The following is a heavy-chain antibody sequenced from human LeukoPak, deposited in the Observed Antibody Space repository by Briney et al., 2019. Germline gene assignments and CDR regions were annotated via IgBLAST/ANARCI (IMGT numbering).Heavy chain of an antibody. CDR1: GITFSNAW. J-gene: IGHJ4*02. CDR3: ATLIVRGVINI. CDR2: IQSKTDGGTT. D-gene: IGHD3-10*01. V-gene: IGHV3-15*01. Sequence: GRSLRLSCAASGITFSNAWMTCVRQAPGKGVEWGGRIQSKTDGGTTEYAAPVKGRFTISRDDSKTTLYLQMNSLKTEDTAIYYCATLIVRGVINIWGQGTLVTVSS.